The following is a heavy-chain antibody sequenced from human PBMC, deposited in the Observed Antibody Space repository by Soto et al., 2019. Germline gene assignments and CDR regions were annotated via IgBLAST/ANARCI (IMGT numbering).Heavy chain of an antibody. V-gene: IGHV4-4*02. CDR1: GVSIISSTW. J-gene: IGHJ5*02. CDR3: TRADCLRGA. Sequence: QVQLQESGPGLVKPSGTLSLTCTVSGVSIISSTWWTWVRQSPGRGLEWLGEIHHSGSANYNPSIKGGVSMSVDTSKTQCSPSLSPVTAADTAVYYCTRADCLRGAWGQGILVTVSS. D-gene: IGHD2-21*02. CDR2: IHHSGSA.